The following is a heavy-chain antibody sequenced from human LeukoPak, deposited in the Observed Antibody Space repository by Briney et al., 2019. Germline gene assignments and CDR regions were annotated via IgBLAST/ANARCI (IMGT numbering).Heavy chain of an antibody. CDR1: GYTFTGYY. V-gene: IGHV1-2*02. CDR2: INPNSGGT. J-gene: IGHJ5*02. Sequence: ASVKVSCKTSGYTFTGYYMHWVRQAPGQGLEWMGWINPNSGGTNYAQKFQGRVTMTRDTSISTVYMELSRLRSDDTAMYYCARGSGDWFDPWGQGTLVTVSS. CDR3: ARGSGDWFDP. D-gene: IGHD3-10*01.